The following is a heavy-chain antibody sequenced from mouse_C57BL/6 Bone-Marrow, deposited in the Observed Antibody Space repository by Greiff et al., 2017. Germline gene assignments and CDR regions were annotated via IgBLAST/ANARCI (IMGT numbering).Heavy chain of an antibody. D-gene: IGHD2-4*01. CDR3: AREGLPYAMDY. Sequence: EVQLQQSVPELVKPGASVKISCKASGYTFTDYYMNWVKHSHGKSLEWIGYINPTNGCTSYNQKFKGKATLTVDKSSSTAYMELRSLTSEDSAVYYCAREGLPYAMDYWGQGTSVTVSS. V-gene: IGHV1-26*01. CDR1: GYTFTDYY. J-gene: IGHJ4*01. CDR2: INPTNGCT.